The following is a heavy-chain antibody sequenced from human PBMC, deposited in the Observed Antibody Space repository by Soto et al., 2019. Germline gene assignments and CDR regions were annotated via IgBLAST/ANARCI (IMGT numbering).Heavy chain of an antibody. D-gene: IGHD6-13*01. V-gene: IGHV3-7*01. CDR2: IKQDGSEK. Sequence: PGESLRLSCAASGFTFSSYWMSWVRQAPGKGLEWVANIKQDGSEKYYVDSVKGRFTISRDNAKNSLYLQMNSLRAEDTAVYYCARGGPSYSSNWYPYWDQGTLVTVSS. CDR3: ARGGPSYSSNWYPY. CDR1: GFTFSSYW. J-gene: IGHJ4*02.